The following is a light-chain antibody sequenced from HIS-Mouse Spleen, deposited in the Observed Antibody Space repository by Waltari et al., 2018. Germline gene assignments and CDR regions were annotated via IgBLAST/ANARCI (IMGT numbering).Light chain of an antibody. CDR3: CSYAGSYTFDVV. J-gene: IGLJ2*01. CDR2: DVS. CDR1: SSDVGGYNY. V-gene: IGLV2-11*01. Sequence: QSALTQPRPVSGSPGQSVPISCPGTSSDVGGYNYVSWYQQHPGKAPKLMIYDVSKRPSGVPDRFSGSKSGNTASLTISGLQAEDEADYYCCSYAGSYTFDVVFGGGTKLTVL.